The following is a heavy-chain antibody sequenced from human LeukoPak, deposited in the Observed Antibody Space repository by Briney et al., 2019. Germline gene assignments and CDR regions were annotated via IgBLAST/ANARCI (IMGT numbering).Heavy chain of an antibody. CDR1: GGSVSSGSYY. Sequence: SETLSLTCTVSGGSVSSGSYYWSWIRQPPGKGLEWIGYIYYSGSTNYNPSLKSRVTISVDTSKNQISLKLSSVTAADTAVYYCVRDGKKYGSGSYYNYGMDVWGQGTTVTVSS. V-gene: IGHV4-61*01. J-gene: IGHJ6*02. CDR2: IYYSGST. D-gene: IGHD3-10*01. CDR3: VRDGKKYGSGSYYNYGMDV.